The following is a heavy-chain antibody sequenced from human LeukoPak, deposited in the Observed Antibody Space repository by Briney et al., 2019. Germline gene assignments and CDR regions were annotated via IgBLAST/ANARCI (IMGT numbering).Heavy chain of an antibody. CDR3: ARVRITLVRGVIVFDY. CDR1: GFTFSSYW. J-gene: IGHJ4*02. CDR2: IKQDGSVK. Sequence: GGSLRLSCAASGFTFSSYWMSWVRQAPGKGLEGVANIKQDGSVKYYVDSVKGRFTISRDHTENSVYMQMNSLRAEDTAVYYCARVRITLVRGVIVFDYWGQGTLVTVSS. V-gene: IGHV3-7*05. D-gene: IGHD3-10*01.